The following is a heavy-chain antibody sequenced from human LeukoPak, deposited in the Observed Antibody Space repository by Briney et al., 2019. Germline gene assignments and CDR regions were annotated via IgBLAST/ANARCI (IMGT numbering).Heavy chain of an antibody. V-gene: IGHV3-30*02. CDR2: IRSDGSDQ. Sequence: GGSLRLSCAASGFRFSGYGMHWVRQAPGKGLEWVAFIRSDGSDQNYADSVKGRFTISRDKSKNTLYLQLNSLRADDTAVYYCAKDAGYNYAYSFDYWGQGTLVTVSS. CDR3: AKDAGYNYAYSFDY. J-gene: IGHJ4*02. CDR1: GFRFSGYG. D-gene: IGHD5-18*01.